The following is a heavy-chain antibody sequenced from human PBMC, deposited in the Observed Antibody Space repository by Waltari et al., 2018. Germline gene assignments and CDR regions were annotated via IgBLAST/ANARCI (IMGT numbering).Heavy chain of an antibody. J-gene: IGHJ3*02. CDR3: ARGMTMVRGDSDAFDI. CDR2: SSDYNVNT. Sequence: QVQLVQSGAEVKKPGAPVKVSCKASGYTFTSDGISWVRPDPGQELEWMGWSSDYNVNTNYAEKHQCRVTRTTDTSASTAYMGLMSLRSDDTAVYYCARGMTMVRGDSDAFDIWGQGTMVTVSS. V-gene: IGHV1-18*01. D-gene: IGHD3-10*01. CDR1: GYTFTSDG.